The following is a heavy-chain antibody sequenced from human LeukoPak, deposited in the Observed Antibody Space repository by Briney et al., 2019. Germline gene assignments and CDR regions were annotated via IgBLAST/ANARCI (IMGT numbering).Heavy chain of an antibody. CDR3: ARLASGSYGPLTPFDY. V-gene: IGHV4-59*08. Sequence: SSETLSLTCTVSGGSISSYYWSWIRQPPGKGLEWIGDIYYSGSTNYNPSLKSRVTISVDTSKNQFSLRLSSVTAADTAVYYSARLASGSYGPLTPFDYWGQGTLVTVSS. CDR2: IYYSGST. D-gene: IGHD1-26*01. CDR1: GGSISSYY. J-gene: IGHJ4*02.